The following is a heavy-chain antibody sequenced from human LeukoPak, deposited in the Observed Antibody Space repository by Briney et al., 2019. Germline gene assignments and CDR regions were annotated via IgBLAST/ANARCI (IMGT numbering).Heavy chain of an antibody. CDR2: IYYSGST. CDR3: ARDRGMVRGVIYYFDY. J-gene: IGHJ4*02. D-gene: IGHD3-10*01. Sequence: PSETLSLTCTVSGVSISSYYWSWIRQPPGKGLEWIGYIYYSGSTNYNPSLKSRVTISVDTSKNQFSLKLSSVTAADTAVYYCARDRGMVRGVIYYFDYWGQGTLVTVSS. CDR1: GVSISSYY. V-gene: IGHV4-59*01.